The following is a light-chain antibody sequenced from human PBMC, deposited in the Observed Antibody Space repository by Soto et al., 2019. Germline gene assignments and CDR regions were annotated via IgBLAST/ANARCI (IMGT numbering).Light chain of an antibody. CDR1: SSDVGGYNY. J-gene: IGLJ1*01. CDR3: SSYTSSSIEYV. Sequence: QSALTQPASVSGSPGQSITISCTGTSSDVGGYNYVSWYQQHPGKAPKLMIYEVSNRPSGVSNRFSGSKSGNTASLTISGLQAEDEADDYCSSYTSSSIEYVVGTGTKLTVL. V-gene: IGLV2-14*01. CDR2: EVS.